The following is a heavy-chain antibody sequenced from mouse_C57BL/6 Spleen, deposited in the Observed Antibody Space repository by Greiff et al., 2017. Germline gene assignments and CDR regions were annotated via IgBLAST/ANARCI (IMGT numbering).Heavy chain of an antibody. CDR1: GFTFSSYA. CDR3: ARDLNGAMDY. Sequence: EVKLVESGGGLVKPGGSLKLSCAASGFTFSSYAMSWVRQTPETRLEWVATISDGGSYTYYPDNVKGRFIISRDNAKNNLYLQMSHLKSEDTAMYYCARDLNGAMDYWGQGTSVTVSS. CDR2: ISDGGSYT. V-gene: IGHV5-4*01. J-gene: IGHJ4*01.